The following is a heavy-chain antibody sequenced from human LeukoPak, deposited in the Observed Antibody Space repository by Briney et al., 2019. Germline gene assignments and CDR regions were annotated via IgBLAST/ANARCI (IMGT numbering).Heavy chain of an antibody. D-gene: IGHD1-26*01. J-gene: IGHJ4*02. V-gene: IGHV3-30*03. CDR3: ARSNNIVGATYFDY. Sequence: GGSLRLSCAASGFTFSSYGMHWVRQAPGKGLEWVAVISYDGSNKYYADSVKGRFTISRDNSKNTLYLQMGRLRAEDMAVYYCARSNNIVGATYFDYWGQGTLVTVSS. CDR2: ISYDGSNK. CDR1: GFTFSSYG.